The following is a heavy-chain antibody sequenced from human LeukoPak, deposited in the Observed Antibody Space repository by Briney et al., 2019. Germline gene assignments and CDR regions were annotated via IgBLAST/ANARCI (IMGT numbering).Heavy chain of an antibody. CDR2: LSGGGDST. Sequence: GGSLRLSCAASGFTFSSYAMSWVRQAPGKGLEWVSALSGGGDSTFYADSVKGRFTISRDNSKNTLYLQMSSLRAEDTAIYYCAKEEYSTRYYYYGMDVWGQGTTVTVSS. J-gene: IGHJ6*02. CDR1: GFTFSSYA. D-gene: IGHD2-2*01. CDR3: AKEEYSTRYYYYGMDV. V-gene: IGHV3-23*01.